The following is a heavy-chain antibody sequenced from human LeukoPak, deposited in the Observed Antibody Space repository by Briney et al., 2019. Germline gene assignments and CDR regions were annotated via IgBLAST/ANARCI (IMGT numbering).Heavy chain of an antibody. D-gene: IGHD6-13*01. J-gene: IGHJ4*02. CDR3: ASTLSSSWYGVDYFDY. V-gene: IGHV4-30-2*01. Sequence: PSQTLSLTCAVSGGSISSGGYSWSWIRQPPGKGLEWIGYIYHSGSTYYNLSLKSRVTISVDRSKNQFSLKLSSVTAADTAVYYCASTLSSSWYGVDYFDYWGQGTLVTVSS. CDR1: GGSISSGGYS. CDR2: IYHSGST.